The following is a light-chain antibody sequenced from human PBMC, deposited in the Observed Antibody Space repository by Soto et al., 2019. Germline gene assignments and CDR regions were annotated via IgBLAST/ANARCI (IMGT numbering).Light chain of an antibody. CDR2: DVS. V-gene: IGLV2-14*03. Sequence: QSVLTQPASVSGSPGQSITISCTGTSSDIGDYKYVSWYQQHPGNPPKLIIYDVSDRPSGVSNRFSGSKSGNTASLTISGLQAEDEANYYCGTWDSSLSGVVFGGGTKLTVL. J-gene: IGLJ2*01. CDR1: SSDIGDYKY. CDR3: GTWDSSLSGVV.